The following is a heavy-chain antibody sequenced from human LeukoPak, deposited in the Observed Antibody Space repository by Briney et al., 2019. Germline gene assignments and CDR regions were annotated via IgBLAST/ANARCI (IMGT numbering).Heavy chain of an antibody. CDR2: IKNKTDGETT. V-gene: IGHV3-15*01. Sequence: YVSCSGSASAFTSSNAWLSWLPHGPGQELEWGGRIKNKTDGETTDYAAPVKGRFTITRDDSKNTMYLQMNSLRTEDTAVYYCTSPYHYSSSSVIDYWGQGTLVTVSS. CDR3: TSPYHYSSSSVIDY. J-gene: IGHJ4*02. CDR1: AFTSSNAW. D-gene: IGHD6-6*01.